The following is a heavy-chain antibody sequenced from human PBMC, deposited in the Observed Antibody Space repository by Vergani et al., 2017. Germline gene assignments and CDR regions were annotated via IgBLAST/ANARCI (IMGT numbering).Heavy chain of an antibody. V-gene: IGHV4-31*03. CDR1: GGSISSGGYY. Sequence: QVQLQESGPGLVKPSQTLSLTCTVSGGSISSGGYYWSWIRQHPGKGLEWIGYIYYSGSTYYNPSLKGRVTISVDTSKNQCSLKLSSVTAADTAVYYCAREXGDLRLGELSHKNWFDPWGQGTLVTVSS. CDR3: AREXGDLRLGELSHKNWFDP. D-gene: IGHD3-16*02. J-gene: IGHJ5*02. CDR2: IYYSGST.